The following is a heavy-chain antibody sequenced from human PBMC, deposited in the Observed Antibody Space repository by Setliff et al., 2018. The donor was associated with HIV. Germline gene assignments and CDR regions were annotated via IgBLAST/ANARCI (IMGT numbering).Heavy chain of an antibody. CDR1: GFTFSSYS. CDR2: ISSGNSYI. Sequence: RLSCAASGFTFSSYSMNWVRQAPGKGLEWVSFISSGNSYIYYADSVKGRFTISRDNAKNSLFLRMNSLRAEDTAVYYCARSHPPDYWGQGTLVTVSS. V-gene: IGHV3-21*01. J-gene: IGHJ4*02. CDR3: ARSHPPDY.